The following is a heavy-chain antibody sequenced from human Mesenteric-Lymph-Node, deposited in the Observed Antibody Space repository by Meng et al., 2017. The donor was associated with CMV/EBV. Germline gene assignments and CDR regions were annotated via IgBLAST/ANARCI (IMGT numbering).Heavy chain of an antibody. CDR2: IYYSGTS. CDR1: GGSISVSTYY. Sequence: SETLSLTCTVSGGSISVSTYYWGRIRQPPGKGLEWIGSIYYSGTSYYNPSLKRRVTISVDTSKNQFSLKVRSVTAADTAVYYCASGYDYVWRDSQSMSHFDNWGQGMLVTVSS. D-gene: IGHD3-16*01. CDR3: ASGYDYVWRDSQSMSHFDN. J-gene: IGHJ4*02. V-gene: IGHV4-39*07.